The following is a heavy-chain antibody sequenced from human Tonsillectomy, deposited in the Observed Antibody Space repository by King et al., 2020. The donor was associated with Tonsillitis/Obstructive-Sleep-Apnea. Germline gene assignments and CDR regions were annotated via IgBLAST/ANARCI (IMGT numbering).Heavy chain of an antibody. CDR2: ISGSGGST. J-gene: IGHJ6*02. V-gene: IGHV3-23*04. CDR3: AKPLEGYYYDSSGYWGYYGMDV. D-gene: IGHD3-22*01. Sequence: VQLVESGRGLVQPGGSLRLSCAASGFTFSSYAMSWVRQAPGKGLEWVSAISGSGGSTYYADSVKGRFTISRDNSKNTLYLQMNSLRAEDTAVYYCAKPLEGYYYDSSGYWGYYGMDVWGQGTTVTVSS. CDR1: GFTFSSYA.